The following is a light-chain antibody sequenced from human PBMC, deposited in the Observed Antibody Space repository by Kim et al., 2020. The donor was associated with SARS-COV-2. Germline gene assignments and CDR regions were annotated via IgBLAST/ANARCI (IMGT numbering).Light chain of an antibody. CDR2: EVS. J-gene: IGLJ1*01. CDR3: SSYSDSISYV. Sequence: GQFVPISSTGTSSDVGAYNHVSWYRQHPGKAPKLMIYEVSNRPSGVPDRFSGSKSGNTASLTVSGLQAEDEADYYCSSYSDSISYVFGTGTKVTVL. CDR1: SSDVGAYNH. V-gene: IGLV2-8*01.